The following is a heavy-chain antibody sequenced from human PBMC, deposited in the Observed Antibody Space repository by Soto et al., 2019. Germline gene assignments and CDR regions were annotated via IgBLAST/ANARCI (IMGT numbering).Heavy chain of an antibody. Sequence: QVQLVQSGAEVRKPGASVKGSCQTSGYTFTTYDINWVRQATGQGLERMGWINPNSGHTGYAQNFQGRVTLTRKRSTSTAYMELSGLKSEDTDVYYCAREFFDDRDAYYPDRWGQGTVVTVSS. J-gene: IGHJ5*02. CDR2: INPNSGHT. V-gene: IGHV1-8*01. D-gene: IGHD3-22*01. CDR1: GYTFTTYD. CDR3: AREFFDDRDAYYPDR.